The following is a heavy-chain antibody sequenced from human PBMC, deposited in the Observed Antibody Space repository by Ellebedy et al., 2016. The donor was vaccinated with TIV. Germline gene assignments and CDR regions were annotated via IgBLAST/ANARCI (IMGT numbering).Heavy chain of an antibody. V-gene: IGHV3-9*01. CDR2: ISWNSGSI. CDR1: GFFFSDYC. Sequence: SLKISXSASGFFFSDYCMNWVRQAPGKGLEWVSGISWNSGSIGYADSVKGRFTISRDNAKNSLYLQMNSLRAEDTALYYCAKDRDDSSGYFSQFDYWGQGTLVTVSS. J-gene: IGHJ4*02. CDR3: AKDRDDSSGYFSQFDY. D-gene: IGHD3-22*01.